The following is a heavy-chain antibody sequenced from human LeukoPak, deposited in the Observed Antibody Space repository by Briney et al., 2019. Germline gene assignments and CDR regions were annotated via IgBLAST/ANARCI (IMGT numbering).Heavy chain of an antibody. J-gene: IGHJ5*02. D-gene: IGHD4-11*01. V-gene: IGHV4-30-4*01. CDR3: ARSSIQYGEVLGPYNWFDP. CDR2: IYYSGST. CDR1: GGSISSGDYY. Sequence: PSETLSLTWTVSGGSISSGDYYWSWLRQPPGKGLEWIGYIYYSGSTYYNPSLKSRVTISVDTSKNQFSLKLSSVTAADTAVYYCARSSIQYGEVLGPYNWFDPWGQGTLVTVSS.